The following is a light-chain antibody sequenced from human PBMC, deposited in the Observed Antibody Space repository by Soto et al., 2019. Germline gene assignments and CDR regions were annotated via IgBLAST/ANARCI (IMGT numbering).Light chain of an antibody. CDR3: QQYNSYLLT. CDR2: DAS. Sequence: DIQMTQSPSTLSASVGDRVTITCRASQSISSWLAWYQQKPGKAPKLLIYDASSLESGVPSRFSGSGSGTEFTLTITSLQPDDFATYYCQQYNSYLLTFGGGTKVEIK. V-gene: IGKV1-5*01. J-gene: IGKJ4*01. CDR1: QSISSW.